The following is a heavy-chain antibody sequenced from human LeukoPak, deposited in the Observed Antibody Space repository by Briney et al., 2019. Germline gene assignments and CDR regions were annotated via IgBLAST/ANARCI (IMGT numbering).Heavy chain of an antibody. D-gene: IGHD4-17*01. J-gene: IGHJ4*02. CDR2: INPSGGST. V-gene: IGHV1-46*02. CDR3: ARPTTVEDYFDC. Sequence: ASVKVSCKASAYTFNSYYMHWGRRAPGQGLEWLGIINPSGGSTSYAQKFQGRVSMTRDTSTSTVYMDLSSLRSEDTAVYYCARPTTVEDYFDCWGQGTLVTVSS. CDR1: AYTFNSYY.